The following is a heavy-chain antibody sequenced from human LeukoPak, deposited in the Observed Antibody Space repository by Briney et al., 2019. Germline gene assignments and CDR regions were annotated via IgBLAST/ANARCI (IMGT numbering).Heavy chain of an antibody. CDR3: AKDLQYSSPLSNFDP. CDR1: GGTFSSYA. Sequence: SCKASGGTFSSYAMTWVRQAPGQGLEWVSAISGSGSSTYYADSVKGRFTISRDNSKNTLYLQMNSLRADDTAVYYCAKDLQYSSPLSNFDPWGQGTLVTVSS. J-gene: IGHJ5*02. D-gene: IGHD6-6*01. V-gene: IGHV3-23*01. CDR2: ISGSGSST.